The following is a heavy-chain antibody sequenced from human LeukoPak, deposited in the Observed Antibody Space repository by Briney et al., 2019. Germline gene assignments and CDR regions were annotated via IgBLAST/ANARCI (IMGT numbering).Heavy chain of an antibody. Sequence: SETLSLTCTVSGGSISSYYWSWIRQPPGKGLEWIGYIYYSGSTNYNPSLKSRVTISVDTSQNQFSLKLSSATAADTAVYYCARGPWQWLSGGWFDPWGQGTLVTVSS. D-gene: IGHD6-19*01. CDR2: IYYSGST. J-gene: IGHJ5*02. V-gene: IGHV4-59*01. CDR1: GGSISSYY. CDR3: ARGPWQWLSGGWFDP.